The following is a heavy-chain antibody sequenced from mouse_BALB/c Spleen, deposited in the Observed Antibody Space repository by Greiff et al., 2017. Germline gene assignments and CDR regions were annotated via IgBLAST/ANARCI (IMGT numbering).Heavy chain of an antibody. Sequence: EVHLVESGGGLVKPGGSLKLSCAASGFAFSSYDMSWVRQTPEKRLEWVGYISSGGGSTYYTDTVKGRFTISRDKAKNTLYLQMSSLKSEDTAMYYYASAGNGYYVWFAYWGQGTLVTVSA. D-gene: IGHD2-3*01. CDR2: ISSGGGST. CDR1: GFAFSSYD. V-gene: IGHV5-12-1*01. CDR3: ASAGNGYYVWFAY. J-gene: IGHJ3*01.